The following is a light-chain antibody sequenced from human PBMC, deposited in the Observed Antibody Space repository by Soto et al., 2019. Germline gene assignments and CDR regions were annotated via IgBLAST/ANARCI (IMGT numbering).Light chain of an antibody. CDR3: QQFNSYPLT. Sequence: AIQLTQSPSSPSASVGDRVTITCRASQGISSALAWYQQKPGKAPNLLIYDASSLESGVPSRFGGSGSGTDFTLTISSLQPEDFATYYCQQFNSYPLTFGQGTRLEIK. CDR2: DAS. V-gene: IGKV1-13*02. CDR1: QGISSA. J-gene: IGKJ5*01.